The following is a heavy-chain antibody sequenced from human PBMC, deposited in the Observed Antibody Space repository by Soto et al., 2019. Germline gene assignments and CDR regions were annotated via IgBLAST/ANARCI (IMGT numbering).Heavy chain of an antibody. J-gene: IGHJ3*01. Sequence: EVQLMESGGGLVQPGGSLRLSCASSGFTLSMSAVNWVRQAPGKGLEWVSYISDSGDRTYYADSVKGRFTISRDRSKNTVSLQMDSLRAEDPAVYYCAKDRGIIVKAGDAFDVWGQGTKVTVSS. CDR1: GFTLSMSA. CDR3: AKDRGIIVKAGDAFDV. CDR2: ISDSGDRT. V-gene: IGHV3-23*01. D-gene: IGHD3-16*02.